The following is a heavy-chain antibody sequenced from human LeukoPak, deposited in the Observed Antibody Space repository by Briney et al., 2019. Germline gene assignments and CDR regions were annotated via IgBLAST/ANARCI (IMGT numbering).Heavy chain of an antibody. V-gene: IGHV4-39*07. D-gene: IGHD3-10*01. CDR2: IYYSGST. J-gene: IGHJ3*02. CDR1: GGSISSSSYY. CDR3: ASRLLWFGELVPAGTFDI. Sequence: SETLSLTCTVSGGSISSSSYYWGWIRQPPGKGLEWIGSIYYSGSTYYNPSLKSRVTISVDTSKNQFSLRLSSVTAADTAVYYCASRLLWFGELVPAGTFDIWGQGTMVTVSS.